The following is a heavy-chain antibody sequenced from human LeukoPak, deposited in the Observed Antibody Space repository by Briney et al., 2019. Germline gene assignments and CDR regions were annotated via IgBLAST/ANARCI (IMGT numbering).Heavy chain of an antibody. J-gene: IGHJ3*01. CDR1: GDSVSSNRAT. V-gene: IGHV6-1*01. CDR3: ARSNEVGAFDV. CDR2: TYYGSGWSI. Sequence: SQTLSFTCAISGDSVSSNRATWNWIRQSPSRGLEWLGRTYYGSGWSIEYASSVRSRITIHSDTSRNQFSLQVTSVTPEDTAVYYCARSNEVGAFDVWGQGIMVIVSS. D-gene: IGHD1-1*01.